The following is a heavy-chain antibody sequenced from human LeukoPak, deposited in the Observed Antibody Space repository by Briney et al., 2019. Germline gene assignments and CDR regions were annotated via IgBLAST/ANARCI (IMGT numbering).Heavy chain of an antibody. CDR3: ARSPSSLTGYGFFDY. CDR1: AGSISNYY. Sequence: SETLSLTCTVSAGSISNYYWNWIRQPAGKGLEWIGRIYSSGSTNYNPSLKSRVTMSVDTSKNQISLKLSSVTAADTAVYSCARSPSSLTGYGFFDYWGQGTLVTVSS. V-gene: IGHV4-4*07. D-gene: IGHD3-9*01. CDR2: IYSSGST. J-gene: IGHJ4*02.